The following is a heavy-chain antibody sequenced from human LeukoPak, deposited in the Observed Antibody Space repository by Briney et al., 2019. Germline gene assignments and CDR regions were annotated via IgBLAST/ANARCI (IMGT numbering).Heavy chain of an antibody. J-gene: IGHJ3*02. CDR2: IYPGDSDT. V-gene: IGHV5-51*01. CDR1: GYSFTDYW. D-gene: IGHD4-17*01. CDR3: ARHNTVTTGAFDI. Sequence: GESLKISCKGSGYSFTDYWIGWVRQMPGKGLEWMGIIYPGDSDTRYSPSFQGQVTISADKSISTAYLQWSSLKASDTAMYYCARHNTVTTGAFDIWGQGTMVTVSS.